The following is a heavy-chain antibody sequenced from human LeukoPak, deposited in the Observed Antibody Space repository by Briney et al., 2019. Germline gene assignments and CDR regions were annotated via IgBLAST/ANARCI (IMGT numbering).Heavy chain of an antibody. J-gene: IGHJ3*02. Sequence: PSQTLSLTCAVSGVSISSGGYSWSWIRQPPGKGLEWIGYIYHSGSTYYNPSLKSRATISVDRSKNQFSLKLSSVTAADTAVYYCARASGRFNAFDIWGQGTMVTVSS. CDR2: IYHSGST. CDR3: ARASGRFNAFDI. CDR1: GVSISSGGYS. D-gene: IGHD3-10*01. V-gene: IGHV4-30-2*01.